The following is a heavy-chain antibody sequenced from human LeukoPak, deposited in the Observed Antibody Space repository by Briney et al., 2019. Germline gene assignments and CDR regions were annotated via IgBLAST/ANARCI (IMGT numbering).Heavy chain of an antibody. Sequence: SETLSLTCTVSGDSISNSTYYWAWIRQPPGKGLEWIGSIYYSGSTYYNPSLKSRVTISVDTSKNQFSLKLSSVTAADTAVYYCARDHFSTGYSYGYIRNYYYYMDVWGKGTTVTVSS. CDR3: ARDHFSTGYSYGYIRNYYYYMDV. CDR1: GDSISNSTYY. V-gene: IGHV4-39*07. CDR2: IYYSGST. J-gene: IGHJ6*03. D-gene: IGHD5-18*01.